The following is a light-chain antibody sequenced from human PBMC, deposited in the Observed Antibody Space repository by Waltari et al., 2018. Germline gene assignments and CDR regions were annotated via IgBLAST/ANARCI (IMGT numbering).Light chain of an antibody. CDR3: QVWDRTGDHVI. CDR1: NIGRKT. CDR2: EDK. V-gene: IGLV3-21*03. Sequence: FVLTPPPSVSVTPGRPARIPCGGNNIGRKTVPWYQQKPGQAPVLVVYEDKERPSGIPERFSASNSGNTATLTISGVAAGDEADYYCQVWDRTGDHVIFGGGTKLTVL. J-gene: IGLJ2*01.